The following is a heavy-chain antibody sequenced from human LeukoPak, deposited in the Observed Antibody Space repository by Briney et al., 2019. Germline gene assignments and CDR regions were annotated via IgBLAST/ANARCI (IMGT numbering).Heavy chain of an antibody. V-gene: IGHV3-7*01. CDR2: INQDGSGK. CDR3: TRGFDYGEH. J-gene: IGHJ1*01. Sequence: GGSLRLSCSASGLSFRSYWVNWVRQAPGKGLEWVANINQDGSGKYYVDSVKGRFTISRDNAKNSVYLQMSSLRVEDTAVYYCTRGFDYGEHWGQGTLVTVSS. D-gene: IGHD4-17*01. CDR1: GLSFRSYW.